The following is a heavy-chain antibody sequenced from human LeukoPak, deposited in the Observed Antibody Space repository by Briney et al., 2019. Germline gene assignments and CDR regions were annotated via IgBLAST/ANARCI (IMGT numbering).Heavy chain of an antibody. CDR2: IKQDGSEK. D-gene: IGHD3-10*01. V-gene: IGHV3-7*01. CDR1: GFTFSSYS. CDR3: ARLENYSYGSGSYRGWFDP. J-gene: IGHJ5*02. Sequence: PGGSLRLSCAASGFTFSSYSMNWVRQAPGKGLEWVANIKQDGSEKYYVDSVKGRFTISRDNAKNSLYLQMNSLRAEDTAVYYCARLENYSYGSGSYRGWFDPWGQGTLVTVSS.